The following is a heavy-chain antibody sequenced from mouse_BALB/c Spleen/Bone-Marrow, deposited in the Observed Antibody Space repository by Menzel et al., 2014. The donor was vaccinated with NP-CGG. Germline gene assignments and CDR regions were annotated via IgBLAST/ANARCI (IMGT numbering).Heavy chain of an antibody. CDR1: GFNIXDTY. J-gene: IGHJ2*01. CDR2: IDPANGNT. D-gene: IGHD2-4*01. CDR3: ARYDYGVYFDY. Sequence: VQLQQSGAEVVKPGASVKLSCTASGFNIXDTYMHWVKQRPEQGLEWIGRIDPANGNTKYDPKFQGKTTITADTSSNTAYLQLSSLTSEDTAAYYCARYDYGVYFDYWGQGTTLTVSS. V-gene: IGHV14-3*02.